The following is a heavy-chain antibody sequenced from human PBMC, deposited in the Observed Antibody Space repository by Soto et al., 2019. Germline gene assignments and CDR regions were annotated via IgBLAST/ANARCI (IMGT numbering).Heavy chain of an antibody. CDR3: ARRGHNFFDY. CDR1: GFTFSSSI. V-gene: IGHV3-23*01. D-gene: IGHD2-15*01. CDR2: FSGASGNT. J-gene: IGHJ4*02. Sequence: EVQLLESGGGLVQPGGSLRLSCAASGFTFSSSIMSWVRQAPGKGLEWVSTFSGASGNTYYADSVKGRFTIARDNSKNTVYFQMNNLRVEDTAVYYCARRGHNFFDYWGQGTLVTVSS.